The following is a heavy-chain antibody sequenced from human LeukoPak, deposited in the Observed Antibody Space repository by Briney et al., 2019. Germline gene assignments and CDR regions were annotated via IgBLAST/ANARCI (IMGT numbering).Heavy chain of an antibody. CDR1: GGSISSSSYY. V-gene: IGHV4-39*01. D-gene: IGHD6-13*01. CDR2: IYYSGST. J-gene: IGHJ5*02. Sequence: SETLSLTCTVSGGSISSSSYYWGWIRQPPGKGLEWIGSIYYSGSTYYNPSLKSRVTISVDTSKSQFSLKLSSVTAADTAVYYCASLGIAAAGRETNWFDPWGQGTLVTVSS. CDR3: ASLGIAAAGRETNWFDP.